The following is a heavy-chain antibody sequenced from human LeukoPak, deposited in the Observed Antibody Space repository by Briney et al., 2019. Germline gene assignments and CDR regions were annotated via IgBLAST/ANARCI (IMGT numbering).Heavy chain of an antibody. CDR1: GFTFSSYW. Sequence: PGGSLRLSCAASGFTFSSYWMSWVRQAPGKGLEWVANIKQDGSEKYYVDSVKGRFTISRDNAKNSLFLQMNSLRAEDTAVYYCAKDRAITMIVVSLVPSDAFDIWGQGTMVTVSS. J-gene: IGHJ3*02. CDR3: AKDRAITMIVVSLVPSDAFDI. V-gene: IGHV3-7*01. CDR2: IKQDGSEK. D-gene: IGHD3-22*01.